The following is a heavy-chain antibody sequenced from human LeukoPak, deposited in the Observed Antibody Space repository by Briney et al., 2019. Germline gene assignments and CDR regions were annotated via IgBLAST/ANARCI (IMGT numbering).Heavy chain of an antibody. CDR3: ARDRPLGFGEFLGAFDI. D-gene: IGHD3-10*01. Sequence: GGSLRLSCAASGLTVSSNYMSWVRQAPGKGLEWVSVIYSGGSTYYADSVKGRFTISRDNSKNTLYLQMNSLRAEDTAVYYCARDRPLGFGEFLGAFDIWGQGTMVTVSS. CDR2: IYSGGST. CDR1: GLTVSSNY. J-gene: IGHJ3*02. V-gene: IGHV3-66*01.